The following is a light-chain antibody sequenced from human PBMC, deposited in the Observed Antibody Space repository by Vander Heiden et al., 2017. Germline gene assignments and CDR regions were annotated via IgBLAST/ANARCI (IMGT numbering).Light chain of an antibody. V-gene: IGLV3-21*02. CDR1: NIGSKR. J-gene: IGLJ3*02. Sequence: YVLTQPPPVSVALGQTASIACGGHNIGSKRLPWYQQKPGQAPVLVVHDDSDRPSGIPERFSGSNSGNTATLTISRVEAGDEADYYCQVWESVNDHPNWVFGGGTSLTVL. CDR2: DDS. CDR3: QVWESVNDHPNWV.